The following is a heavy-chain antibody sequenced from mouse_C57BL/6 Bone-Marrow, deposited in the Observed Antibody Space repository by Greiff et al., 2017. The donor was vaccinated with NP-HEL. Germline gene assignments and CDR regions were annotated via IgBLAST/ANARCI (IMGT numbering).Heavy chain of an antibody. V-gene: IGHV1-74*01. Sequence: QVQLQQPGAELVKPGASVKVSCKASGYTFTSYWMHWVKQRPGQGLEWIGRIHPSDSDTNYNQKFKGKATLTVDKSSSQAYMQLSSLTSEDSAVYYCAIGPRISSFDVWGTGTTVTVSS. CDR3: AIGPRISSFDV. CDR1: GYTFTSYW. CDR2: IHPSDSDT. J-gene: IGHJ1*03.